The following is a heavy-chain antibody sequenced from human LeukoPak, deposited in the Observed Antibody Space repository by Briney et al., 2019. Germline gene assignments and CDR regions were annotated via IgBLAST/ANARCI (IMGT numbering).Heavy chain of an antibody. CDR1: GLTFSSHW. CDR2: ITNDGSST. CDR3: AKDRYSYAFEYSDS. Sequence: PGGSLRLSCAASGLTFSSHWMHWVRQAPGKGLVWVSRITNDGSSTTYADSVKGRFTISRDNSKSTLSLQVSSLRTEDTAVYYCAKDRYSYAFEYSDSWGQGTLVTVSS. V-gene: IGHV3-74*01. J-gene: IGHJ4*02. D-gene: IGHD5-18*01.